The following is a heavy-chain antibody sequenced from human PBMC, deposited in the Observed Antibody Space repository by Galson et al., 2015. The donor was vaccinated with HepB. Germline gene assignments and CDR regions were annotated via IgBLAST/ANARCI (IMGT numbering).Heavy chain of an antibody. CDR3: VTEEQWRG. CDR2: MKSRSDGYIT. V-gene: IGHV3-15*01. CDR1: GFTFRHAW. Sequence: SLRLSCAASGFTFRHAWMSWVRQRPGKGLEWVGRMKSRSDGYITQYAAPVKGRFTISRDDSGDVLFLQMNYLQSEDTGIYYCVTEEQWRGWGQGTLVTASP. D-gene: IGHD6-19*01. J-gene: IGHJ1*01.